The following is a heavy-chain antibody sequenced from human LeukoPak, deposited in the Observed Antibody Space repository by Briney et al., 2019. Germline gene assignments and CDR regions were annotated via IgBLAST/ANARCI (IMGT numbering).Heavy chain of an antibody. Sequence: GGSLRLSCAASGFTFSSYAMSWVRQAPGKGLEWVSGLSASGGLTYYADSVKGRFTISRDNSQNTVSLQLNNLRIEDTALYYCAKTSLSDPSGHYYYMDVWGKGTTVTVSS. J-gene: IGHJ6*03. CDR3: AKTSLSDPSGHYYYMDV. V-gene: IGHV3-23*01. CDR1: GFTFSSYA. D-gene: IGHD3-3*01. CDR2: LSASGGLT.